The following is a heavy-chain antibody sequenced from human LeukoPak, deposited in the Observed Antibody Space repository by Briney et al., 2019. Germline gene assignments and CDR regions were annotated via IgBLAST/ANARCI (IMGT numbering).Heavy chain of an antibody. D-gene: IGHD4-11*01. CDR3: AKDARRGFDYSNALER. Sequence: AGGSLRLSCEAGGFTFSHCGMHWVRQAPGKGLEWVAVIWSDATIQYYADSVKGRFTISRDNFKRTVSLEMNSLRAEDTAVYYCAKDARRGFDYSNALERWGQGSLVIVSS. J-gene: IGHJ5*02. V-gene: IGHV3-33*06. CDR1: GFTFSHCG. CDR2: IWSDATIQ.